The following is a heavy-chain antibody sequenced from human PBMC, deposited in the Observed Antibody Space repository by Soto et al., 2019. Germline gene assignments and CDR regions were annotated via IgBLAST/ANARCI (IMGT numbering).Heavy chain of an antibody. CDR3: ARDKVASTAFDF. D-gene: IGHD2-2*01. CDR1: GDTFRKSV. J-gene: IGHJ4*02. CDR2: ILVTSDTK. V-gene: IGHV1-69*08. Sequence: QVHLVQSGADVKQPGSSVTVSCKASGDTFRKSVLSWVRQAPGPGPEWIARILVTSDTKIYAPQFQGRVTISADKSSRTVYMELSSLKSDDTADYYCARDKVASTAFDFWGQGTQVIVSS.